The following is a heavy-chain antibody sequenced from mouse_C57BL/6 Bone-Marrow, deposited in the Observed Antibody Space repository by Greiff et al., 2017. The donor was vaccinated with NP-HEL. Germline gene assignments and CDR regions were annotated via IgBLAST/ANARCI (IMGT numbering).Heavy chain of an antibody. CDR1: GYTFTDHT. D-gene: IGHD2-3*01. V-gene: IGHV1-78*01. CDR2: IYPRDGST. J-gene: IGHJ2*01. Sequence: VQRVESDAELVKPGASVKISCKVSGYTFTDHTIHWMKQRPEQGLEWIGYIYPRDGSTKYNEKFKGKATLTADKSSSTAYMQLNSLTSEDSAVYFCARVRLDGYYGFDYWGQGTTLTVSS. CDR3: ARVRLDGYYGFDY.